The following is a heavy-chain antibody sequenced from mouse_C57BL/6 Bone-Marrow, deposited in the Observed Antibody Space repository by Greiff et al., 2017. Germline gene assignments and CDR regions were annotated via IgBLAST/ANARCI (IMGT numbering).Heavy chain of an antibody. CDR1: GFTFTDYY. D-gene: IGHD4-1*01. CDR2: IRNKANGYTT. J-gene: IGHJ4*01. CDR3: AGYWGGTAMDY. Sequence: EVKLMESGGGLVQPGGSLGLSCAASGFTFTDYYMSWVRQPPGKALEWLGFIRNKANGYTTEYSASVKGRFTISRDNSQSILYLQMNALRAEDSATYYCAGYWGGTAMDYWGQGTSVTVSS. V-gene: IGHV7-3*01.